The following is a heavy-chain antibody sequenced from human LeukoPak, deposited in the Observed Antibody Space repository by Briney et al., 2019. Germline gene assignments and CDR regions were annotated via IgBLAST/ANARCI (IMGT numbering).Heavy chain of an antibody. CDR1: GYTFTGYY. D-gene: IGHD3-3*01. J-gene: IGHJ4*02. CDR3: ARGGFWSGYYIYYFDY. Sequence: ASVKVSCKASGYTFTGYYMHWVRQAPGQGLEWMGWINPNSGGTNYAQKFQGRVTMTRDTSISTAYMELSRLRSDDTAVYYCARGGFWSGYYIYYFDYWGQGTLVTVSS. V-gene: IGHV1-2*02. CDR2: INPNSGGT.